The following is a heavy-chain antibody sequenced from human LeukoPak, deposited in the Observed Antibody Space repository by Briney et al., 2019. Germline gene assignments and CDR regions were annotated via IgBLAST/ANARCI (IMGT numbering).Heavy chain of an antibody. V-gene: IGHV3-21*01. D-gene: IGHD6-19*01. CDR3: ARDASLGLGLDY. Sequence: PGGSLRLSCAASAFSLSAYNMNWVRQAPGKGLEWVSSISYTGTYIYYAGSVKGRFTISRDNAKNSLYLQMNSLRAEDTAVYYCARDASLGLGLDYWGQGTLVTVSS. J-gene: IGHJ4*02. CDR1: AFSLSAYN. CDR2: ISYTGTYI.